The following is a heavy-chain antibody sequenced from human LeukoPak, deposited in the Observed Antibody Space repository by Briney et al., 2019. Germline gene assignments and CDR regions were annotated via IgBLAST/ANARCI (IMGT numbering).Heavy chain of an antibody. CDR3: ARRCSGSYRDY. D-gene: IGHD1-26*01. Sequence: PSKTLSLTCTVSGGSISSYYWSWIRQPPGKGLEWIGYIYYSGSTNYNPSLKSRVTISVDTSKNQFSLKLSSVTAADTAVYYCARRCSGSYRDYWGQGTLVTVSS. V-gene: IGHV4-59*01. J-gene: IGHJ4*02. CDR2: IYYSGST. CDR1: GGSISSYY.